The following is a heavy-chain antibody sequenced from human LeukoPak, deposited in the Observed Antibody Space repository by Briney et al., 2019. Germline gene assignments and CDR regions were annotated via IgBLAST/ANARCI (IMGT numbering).Heavy chain of an antibody. CDR2: ISHTEGT. Sequence: TSETLSLTCGVFGVSINDYYWSWIRQSPRRGLEWIGEISHTEGTRYNTSLESRVTMSDGTSENQLSLKLIYVTTPDTAVYYCARIRCGHSGSLCYTRWGLGTLVSVS. V-gene: IGHV4-34*01. D-gene: IGHD2-2*02. CDR3: ARIRCGHSGSLCYTR. CDR1: GVSINDYY. J-gene: IGHJ4*02.